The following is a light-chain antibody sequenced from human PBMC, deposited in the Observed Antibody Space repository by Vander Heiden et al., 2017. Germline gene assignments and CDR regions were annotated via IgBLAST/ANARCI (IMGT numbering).Light chain of an antibody. CDR3: SSYTTSSTLV. V-gene: IGLV2-14*01. Sequence: QSALTQPASISGSPGPSITISCTRSSSDVAGYDSRSWYQQHPGKASKLIIYDVTERPSGVSNRFSASKSGNPASLTISGLQAEDEADYYCSSYTTSSTLVFGGGTKLTVL. J-gene: IGLJ2*01. CDR2: DVT. CDR1: SSDVAGYDS.